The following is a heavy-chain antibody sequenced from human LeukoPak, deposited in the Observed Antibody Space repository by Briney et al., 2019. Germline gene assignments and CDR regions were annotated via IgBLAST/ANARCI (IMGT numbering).Heavy chain of an antibody. Sequence: PGGSLRLSCAASGFTFSSYSMNWVRQAPGRGLEWVSSISSSSSYIYYADSVRGRFTISRDNAKNSLYLQMNSLRAEDTAVYYCASDRWLQLWGQGTLVTVSS. J-gene: IGHJ1*01. CDR3: ASDRWLQL. CDR1: GFTFSSYS. CDR2: ISSSSSYI. D-gene: IGHD5-24*01. V-gene: IGHV3-21*01.